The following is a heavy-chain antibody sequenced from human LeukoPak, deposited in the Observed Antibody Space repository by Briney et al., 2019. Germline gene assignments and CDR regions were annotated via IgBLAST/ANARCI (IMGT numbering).Heavy chain of an antibody. CDR1: GHSFTSYA. CDR3: ARDPLRSTWSTYYNALDV. D-gene: IGHD6-13*01. J-gene: IGHJ6*02. Sequence: ASVKVSCKASGHSFTSYAINWVRQAPGQGLEWMGWISAYNGNTDYAQKFQGRVTMTTDTSTSTAYMELRSLTSDDTAVYYCARDPLRSTWSTYYNALDVWGQGTTVTVSS. CDR2: ISAYNGNT. V-gene: IGHV1-18*01.